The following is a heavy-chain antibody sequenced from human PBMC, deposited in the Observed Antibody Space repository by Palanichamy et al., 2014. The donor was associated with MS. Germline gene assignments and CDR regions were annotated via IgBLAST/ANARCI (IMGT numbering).Heavy chain of an antibody. CDR2: VSTSSFAI. CDR3: AREGIAESGYLDY. CDR1: DSSSVTIA. J-gene: IGHJ4*02. Sequence: EVQLVEVWGRLRTAWGVPETSPVQPLDSSSVTIACTGSARLQGSGFDWVSHVSTSSFAIKYADSVRGRFTISRDNAKNSLSLHMNSLRVDDTGVYYCAREGIAESGYLDYWGQGALVIVSS. D-gene: IGHD1-14*01. V-gene: IGHV3-48*01.